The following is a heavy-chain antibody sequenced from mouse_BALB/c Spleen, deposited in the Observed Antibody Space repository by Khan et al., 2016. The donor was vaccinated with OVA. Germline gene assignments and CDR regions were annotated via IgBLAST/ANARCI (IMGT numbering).Heavy chain of an antibody. D-gene: IGHD1-1*01. CDR3: APVGIYYVSFAY. Sequence: VQLQQSGPELVKPGASVKMSCKASGYTFTSYVMHWVKQKPGQGLEWIGYIYPFNGDTLYNEKFKDKATLTSDISSSTAYMELSSLTSEDSAVSFCAPVGIYYVSFAYWGQGTLVTVSA. V-gene: IGHV1S136*01. CDR2: IYPFNGDT. CDR1: GYTFTSYV. J-gene: IGHJ3*01.